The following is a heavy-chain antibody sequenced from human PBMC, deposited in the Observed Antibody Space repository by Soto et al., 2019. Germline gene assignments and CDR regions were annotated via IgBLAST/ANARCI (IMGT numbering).Heavy chain of an antibody. D-gene: IGHD6-6*01. CDR1: GYTFTNYG. CDR2: VSAYNGER. V-gene: IGHV1-18*01. J-gene: IGHJ4*01. CDR3: SRGTSIPASGDY. Sequence: QVQLVQSGAEVKKPGASVKVSCKASGYTFTNYGINWVRQAPGQGLEWLGWVSAYNGERRYAQRVQARVIMTTDTSTTTAYMELXXLXSDDTAVYYCSRGTSIPASGDYWGQGTLVTVSS.